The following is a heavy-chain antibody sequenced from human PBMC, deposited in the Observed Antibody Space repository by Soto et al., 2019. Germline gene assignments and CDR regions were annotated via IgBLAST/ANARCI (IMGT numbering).Heavy chain of an antibody. CDR3: AREGSGKDWRFDP. V-gene: IGHV1-18*01. CDR2: ISAYNGNT. CDR1: GYTFTSYG. Sequence: ASVKVSCKASGYTFTSYGISWVRQAPGQGLEWMGWISAYNGNTEYAQNLQGRVTMTTEKSTSTAYMELRSLRSDDTAVYYCAREGSGKDWRFDPWGQGTQVTVSS. J-gene: IGHJ5*02. D-gene: IGHD1-1*01.